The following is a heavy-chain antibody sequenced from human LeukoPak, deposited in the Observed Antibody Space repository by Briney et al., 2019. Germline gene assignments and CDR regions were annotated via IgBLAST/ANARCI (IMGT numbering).Heavy chain of an antibody. V-gene: IGHV1-2*04. Sequence: ASVKVSCKASGYTFTGYYMHWVRQAPGQGLEWLGWINPNSGGTNYAQKVQGWVTMTRDTSISTAYMELSRLRSDDTAVYYCARALIAVAGTVPGDYWGQGTLVTVSS. CDR1: GYTFTGYY. D-gene: IGHD6-19*01. J-gene: IGHJ4*02. CDR2: INPNSGGT. CDR3: ARALIAVAGTVPGDY.